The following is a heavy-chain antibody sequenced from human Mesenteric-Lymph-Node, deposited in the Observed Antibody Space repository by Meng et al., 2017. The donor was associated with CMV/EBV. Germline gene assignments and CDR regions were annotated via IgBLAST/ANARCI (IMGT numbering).Heavy chain of an antibody. CDR2: ISSSSGNI. CDR1: GFTFSSYS. CDR3: ARGVQGSNPGEYYFDY. D-gene: IGHD4-23*01. V-gene: IGHV3-48*04. Sequence: GESLKISCAASGFTFSSYSMNWVRQAPGKGLEWVSYISSSSGNIYHADSVEGRFTISRDNAKNSLYLQMNSLRAEDTAVYYCARGVQGSNPGEYYFDYWGQGTLVTVSS. J-gene: IGHJ4*02.